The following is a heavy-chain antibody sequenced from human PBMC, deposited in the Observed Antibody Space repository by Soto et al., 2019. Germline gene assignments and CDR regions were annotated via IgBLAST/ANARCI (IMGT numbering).Heavy chain of an antibody. Sequence: GESLKISCKGSGYSFTSYWISWVRQMPGKGLEWMGRIDPSDSYTNYSPSFQGHVTISADKSISTAYLQWSSLKASDTAMYYCARSSSSFFVNYYYYGMDVWGQGTTVTVSS. CDR2: IDPSDSYT. V-gene: IGHV5-10-1*01. CDR1: GYSFTSYW. J-gene: IGHJ6*02. CDR3: ARSSSSFFVNYYYYGMDV. D-gene: IGHD6-6*01.